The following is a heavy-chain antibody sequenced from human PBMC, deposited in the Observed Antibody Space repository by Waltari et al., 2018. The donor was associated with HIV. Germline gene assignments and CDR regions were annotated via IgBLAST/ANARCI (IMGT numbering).Heavy chain of an antibody. CDR3: ARSIVGATDY. CDR2: INPNSGGT. V-gene: IGHV1-2*02. J-gene: IGHJ4*02. CDR1: GYSFTGSY. Sequence: QVQRVQSGAEAKNPGASVKVSCKASGYSFTGSYIHWVLQAPGQGLEWMGWINPNSGGTNYAQKFQGRVTMTRDTSISTAYMELSRLRSDDTAVYYCARSIVGATDYWGQGTLVTVSS. D-gene: IGHD1-26*01.